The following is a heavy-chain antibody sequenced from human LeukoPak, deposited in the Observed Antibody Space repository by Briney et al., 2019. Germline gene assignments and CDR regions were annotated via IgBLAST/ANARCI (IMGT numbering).Heavy chain of an antibody. V-gene: IGHV5-51*01. Sequence: GESLKISCKGSGYSFTNYWIGWVRQMPGKGLEWMGIIFPGDSDTRYSPSFQDQVTISADKSISTAYLQWNSLKAPDTAIYYCAKLYSGRIDYWGQGTLVSVS. CDR2: IFPGDSDT. J-gene: IGHJ4*02. CDR1: GYSFTNYW. CDR3: AKLYSGRIDY. D-gene: IGHD1-26*01.